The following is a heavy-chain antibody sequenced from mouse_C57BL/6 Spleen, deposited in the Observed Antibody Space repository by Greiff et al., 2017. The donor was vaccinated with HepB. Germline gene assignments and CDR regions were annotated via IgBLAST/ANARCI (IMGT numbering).Heavy chain of an antibody. CDR3: ARTGNYEYFDV. J-gene: IGHJ1*03. CDR1: GYTFTSYG. Sequence: VQLQQSGAELARPGASVKLSCKASGYTFTSYGISWVKQRTGQGLEWIGEIYPRSGNTYYNEKFKGKATLTADKSSSTAYMELRSLTSEDSAVDFCARTGNYEYFDVWGTGTTVTVSS. D-gene: IGHD2-1*01. CDR2: IYPRSGNT. V-gene: IGHV1-81*01.